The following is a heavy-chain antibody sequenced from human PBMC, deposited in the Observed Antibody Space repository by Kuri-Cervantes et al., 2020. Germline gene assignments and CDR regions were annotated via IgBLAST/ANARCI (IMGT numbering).Heavy chain of an antibody. J-gene: IGHJ3*02. CDR1: GASISPFY. CDR3: ARDDYGDYPDTFDI. V-gene: IGHV4-59*01. CDR2: IYYSGTT. Sequence: SETLSLTCTVSGASISPFYWTWIRQPPGKGLEWIGDIYYSGTTNYHPSLKSRVIISVDTSNKQFSLNLSSVTAADTAIYYCARDDYGDYPDTFDIWGRGTMVTVSS. D-gene: IGHD4-17*01.